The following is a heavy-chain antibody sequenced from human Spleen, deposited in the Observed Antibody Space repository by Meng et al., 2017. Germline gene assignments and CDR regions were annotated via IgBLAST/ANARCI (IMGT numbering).Heavy chain of an antibody. CDR1: GFTVSSSY. J-gene: IGHJ3*02. Sequence: GESLKISCAASGFTVSSSYMNWVRQAPGKGLEWVSAISGSGGSTYYADSVKGRFTISRDNAKNSLYLQMNSLRAEDTAVYYCARDGVGWAVAGYAFDIWGQGTMVTVSS. CDR2: ISGSGGST. CDR3: ARDGVGWAVAGYAFDI. D-gene: IGHD6-19*01. V-gene: IGHV3-11*04.